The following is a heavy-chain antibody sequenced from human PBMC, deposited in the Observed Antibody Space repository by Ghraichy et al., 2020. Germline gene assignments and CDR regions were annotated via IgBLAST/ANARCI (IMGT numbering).Heavy chain of an antibody. V-gene: IGHV3-23*01. D-gene: IGHD2-15*01. J-gene: IGHJ4*02. CDR3: AGVVAASLVY. CDR1: GFDFSSHA. Sequence: GGSLRLSCVASGFDFSSHAMTWVRQAPGKGLEWAALIGGSGGNSNYGDSVRGRFTIYRDNSKNTLYLQMNSLTADDTAVYYCAGVVAASLVYWGQGTLVTVSS. CDR2: IGGSGGNS.